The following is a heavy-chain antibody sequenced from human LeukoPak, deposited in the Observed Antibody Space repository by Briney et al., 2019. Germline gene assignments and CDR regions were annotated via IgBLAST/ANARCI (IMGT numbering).Heavy chain of an antibody. V-gene: IGHV1-18*01. D-gene: IGHD5-24*01. CDR2: ISAYNGNT. J-gene: IGHJ4*02. Sequence: ASVKVSCKASGYTFTSYGISWVRQAPGQGLEWMGWISAYNGNTNYAQKLQGRVTMTTDTSTSTAYMELRSLRSDDTAVYYCAREVVDGYKTRPPDYWGQGTLVTVSS. CDR1: GYTFTSYG. CDR3: AREVVDGYKTRPPDY.